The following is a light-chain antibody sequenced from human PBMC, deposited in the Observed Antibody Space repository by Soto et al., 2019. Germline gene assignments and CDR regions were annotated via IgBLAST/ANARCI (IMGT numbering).Light chain of an antibody. CDR3: QQYNNWPPHT. V-gene: IGKV3-15*01. Sequence: EILMTQSPATLSVSPGERATLYCRASQSVSSNLAWYQQKPGQAPRLLIYGASTRATGIPARFSGSGSGTEFTLTISSLQSEDFAVYYCQQYNNWPPHTFGQGTKLEIK. CDR2: GAS. J-gene: IGKJ2*01. CDR1: QSVSSN.